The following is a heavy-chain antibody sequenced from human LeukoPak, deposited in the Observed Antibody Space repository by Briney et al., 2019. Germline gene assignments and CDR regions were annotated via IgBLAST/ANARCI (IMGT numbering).Heavy chain of an antibody. Sequence: PGGSLRLSCAASGFTVSSNYMSWVRQAPGKGLEWVSVIYSGGSTYYADSVKGRFTISRDNSKNTLYLQMNSLRAEDTAVYYCARGHIAAAGTHALDIWGQGTMVTVSS. CDR1: GFTVSSNY. D-gene: IGHD6-13*01. CDR3: ARGHIAAAGTHALDI. V-gene: IGHV3-53*01. CDR2: IYSGGST. J-gene: IGHJ3*02.